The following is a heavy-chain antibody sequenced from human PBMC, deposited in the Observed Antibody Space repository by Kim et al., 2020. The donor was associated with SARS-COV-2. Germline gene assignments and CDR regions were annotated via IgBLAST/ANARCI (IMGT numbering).Heavy chain of an antibody. V-gene: IGHV4-39*01. CDR3: ARRLQYYYDSSGSPFDY. Sequence: PSLKSRVTISVDTSKNQFSLKLSSVTAADTAVYYCARRLQYYYDSSGSPFDYWGQGTLVTVSS. J-gene: IGHJ4*02. D-gene: IGHD3-22*01.